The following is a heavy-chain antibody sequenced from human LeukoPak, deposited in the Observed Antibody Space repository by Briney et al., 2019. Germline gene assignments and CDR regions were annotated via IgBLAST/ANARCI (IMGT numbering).Heavy chain of an antibody. CDR3: AKEPSWNYYYYYSMDV. Sequence: GGSLRLSCAASGLTFTNYAMSWVRQAPGKGLEWVAVISGNGISTYYADSVKGRFTISRDNSKNTLYLQMNSLRADDTAVYYCAKEPSWNYYYYYSMDVWGKGTTVTVSS. J-gene: IGHJ6*03. D-gene: IGHD1-1*01. CDR2: ISGNGIST. V-gene: IGHV3-23*01. CDR1: GLTFTNYA.